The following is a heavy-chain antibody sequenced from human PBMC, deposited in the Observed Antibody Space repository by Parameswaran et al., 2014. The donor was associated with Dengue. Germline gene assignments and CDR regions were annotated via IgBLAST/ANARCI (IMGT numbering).Heavy chain of an antibody. V-gene: IGHV4-59*01. CDR2: IYYSGST. J-gene: IGHJ6*02. Sequence: VRQAPGKGLEWIGYIYYSGSTNYNPSLKSRVTISVDTSKNQFSLKLSSVTAADTAVYYCARAADGYSSSWPLYYYYGMDVWGQGTTVTVSS. D-gene: IGHD6-13*01. CDR3: ARAADGYSSSWPLYYYYGMDV.